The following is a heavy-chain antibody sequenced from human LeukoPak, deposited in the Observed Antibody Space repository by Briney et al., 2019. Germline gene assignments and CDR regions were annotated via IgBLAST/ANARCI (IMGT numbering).Heavy chain of an antibody. J-gene: IGHJ4*02. CDR1: GFTFSDYF. CDR3: ARGLKVDYYDSSGPDY. Sequence: PGGSLRLSCVASGFTFSDYFMTWIRQAPGKGLEWVSYISYSGSTIYYADSVKGRFTISRDNAKDSLYLQMNSLRVEDTAVYYCARGLKVDYYDSSGPDYWGQGTLVTVSS. V-gene: IGHV3-11*04. CDR2: ISYSGSTI. D-gene: IGHD3-22*01.